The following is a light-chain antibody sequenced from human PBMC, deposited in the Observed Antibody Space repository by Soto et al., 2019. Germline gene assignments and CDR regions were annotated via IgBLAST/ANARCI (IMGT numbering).Light chain of an antibody. CDR1: QSVSSSY. CDR3: QQYGSSTPWT. CDR2: GAS. Sequence: EIVLTQSPGTLSLSPGERATLSCRASQSVSSSYLAWYQQKPGRAPRLLIYGASSRATGIPDRFSGSGSWRDFTLTISRLEPEDFAVYYCQQYGSSTPWTFGQGTKVEIK. V-gene: IGKV3-20*01. J-gene: IGKJ1*01.